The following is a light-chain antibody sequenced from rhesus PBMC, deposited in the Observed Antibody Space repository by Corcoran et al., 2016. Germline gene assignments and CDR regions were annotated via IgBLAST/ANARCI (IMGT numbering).Light chain of an antibody. CDR1: QNIYSN. CDR2: AAS. Sequence: DIQMTQSPSALSASVGDRVTISCRASQNIYSNLAWYQQKPGKSPKLLIYAASSLQTGIPSRFSGGGSGTDFTLTISSLQPEDSAAYYCQQYYDNPLTFGGGTKVELK. J-gene: IGKJ4*01. V-gene: IGKV1S12*01. CDR3: QQYYDNPLT.